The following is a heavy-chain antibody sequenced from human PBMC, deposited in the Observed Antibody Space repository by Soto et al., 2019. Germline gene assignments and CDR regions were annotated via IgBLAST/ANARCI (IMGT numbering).Heavy chain of an antibody. D-gene: IGHD1-26*01. Sequence: QITLKESGPTLVKPTQTLTLTCTFSGFSLSTSGVGVGWIRQPPGKALEWLALIYWDDDKRYSPSLKSRLTITKDTSKNQVVLTMTNMDPMDTATYYCAHRRGWELLDSFDYWGQGTLVTVSS. CDR3: AHRRGWELLDSFDY. CDR2: IYWDDDK. J-gene: IGHJ4*02. CDR1: GFSLSTSGVG. V-gene: IGHV2-5*02.